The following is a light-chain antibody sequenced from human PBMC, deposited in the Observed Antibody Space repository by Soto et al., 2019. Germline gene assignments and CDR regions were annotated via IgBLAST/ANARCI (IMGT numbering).Light chain of an antibody. J-gene: IGKJ1*01. Sequence: DIQMTQSPSTLPASVGDRVTITCRASQNINNYLNWYPQKPGKAPTLLIYDGSRLQSGVPSRFSGSGSGTDCTLTISSLQPDDVETDYCQHYGSYTRTFGQGTKVDI. CDR2: DGS. CDR1: QNINNY. CDR3: QHYGSYTRT. V-gene: IGKV1-5*01.